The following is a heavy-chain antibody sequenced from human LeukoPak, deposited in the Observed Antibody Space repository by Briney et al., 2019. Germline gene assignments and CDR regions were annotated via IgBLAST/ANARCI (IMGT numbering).Heavy chain of an antibody. D-gene: IGHD3-3*01. J-gene: IGHJ4*02. CDR2: ISGSGGST. V-gene: IGHV3-23*01. CDR3: AKSVGDYDFWSGYPTFDY. Sequence: PGGSLRLSCAASGFTFSSYAMSWVRQAPGKGLEWVSAISGSGGSTYYADSVKGRFTISRDNSKNTLYLQMNSLRAEDTAVYYCAKSVGDYDFWSGYPTFDYWGQGTLVTVSS. CDR1: GFTFSSYA.